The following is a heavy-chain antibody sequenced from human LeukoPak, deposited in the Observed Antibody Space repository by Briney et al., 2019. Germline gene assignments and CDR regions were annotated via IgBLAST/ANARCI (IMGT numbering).Heavy chain of an antibody. CDR1: GFTFSSYW. CDR2: FNSDGSST. D-gene: IGHD4-17*01. V-gene: IGHV3-74*01. CDR3: ARGRYYFDY. Sequence: GGSLRLSCAASGFTFSSYWMHWVRHAPGKGLVWVSRFNSDGSSTSYADSVKGRFTTSRDNAKNTLYLQMNSLRVEDTAVYYCARGRYYFDYWGQGTLVTVSS. J-gene: IGHJ4*02.